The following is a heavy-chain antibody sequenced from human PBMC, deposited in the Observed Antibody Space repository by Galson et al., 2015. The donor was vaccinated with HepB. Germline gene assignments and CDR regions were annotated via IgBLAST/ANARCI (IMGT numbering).Heavy chain of an antibody. CDR2: INPNSVGT. J-gene: IGHJ3*02. CDR3: TRRSGNNVENPNGAFDI. V-gene: IGHV1-2*06. D-gene: IGHD2-21*01. Sequence: SVKVSCKASGYTFTDNYLHWVRQAPGQGLEWMGRINPNSVGTIYEQKFQGRVTMTRDTSISTAYMELSRLTSADTAVYYCTRRSGNNVENPNGAFDIWGQGTMVTVSS. CDR1: GYTFTDNY.